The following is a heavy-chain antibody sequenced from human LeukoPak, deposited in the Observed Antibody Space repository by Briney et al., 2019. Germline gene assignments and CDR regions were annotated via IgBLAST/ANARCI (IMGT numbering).Heavy chain of an antibody. CDR1: GFTFSSYA. CDR2: ISSNGGST. J-gene: IGHJ4*02. Sequence: PGGSLRLSCAASGFTFSSYAMSWVRQAPGKGLEWVSDISSNGGSTYYADSVKGRFTISRDSSKNTLYLQMNSLRAEDTAIYYCAKASYGSGSKYYFDCWGQGTLVIVSS. D-gene: IGHD3-10*01. V-gene: IGHV3-23*01. CDR3: AKASYGSGSKYYFDC.